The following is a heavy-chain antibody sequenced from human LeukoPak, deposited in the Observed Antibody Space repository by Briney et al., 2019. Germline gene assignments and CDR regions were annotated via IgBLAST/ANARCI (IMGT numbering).Heavy chain of an antibody. J-gene: IGHJ4*02. CDR3: ARSRGSGSYHY. D-gene: IGHD1-26*01. CDR1: GYSFTGYY. CDR2: INPNSGGT. V-gene: IGHV1-2*02. Sequence: ASVKVSCKASGYSFTGYYMHWVRQAPGQGLEWMGWINPNSGGTKYAQKFKGRVTMTRDTSISTAYMELSRLRSDDTAVYYCARSRGSGSYHYWGQGTLVTVSS.